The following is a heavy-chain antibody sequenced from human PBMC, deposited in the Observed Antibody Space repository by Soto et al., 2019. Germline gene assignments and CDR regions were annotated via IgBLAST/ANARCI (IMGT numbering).Heavy chain of an antibody. CDR2: INPNSGGT. Sequence: ASVKVSCKASGYTFTGYYMHWVRQAPGQGLEWMGWINPNSGGTNYAQKFQGWVTMTRDTSISTAYMELSRLRSDDTAVYYCARVNEIAAAGGPFDYWGQGTLVTYPQ. CDR1: GYTFTGYY. CDR3: ARVNEIAAAGGPFDY. V-gene: IGHV1-2*04. D-gene: IGHD6-13*01. J-gene: IGHJ4*02.